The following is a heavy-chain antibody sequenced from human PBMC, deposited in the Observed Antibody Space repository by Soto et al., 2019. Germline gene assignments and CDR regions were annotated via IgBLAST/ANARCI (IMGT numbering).Heavy chain of an antibody. CDR3: AKDLGYSSPWYYYAMAI. J-gene: IGHJ6*02. Sequence: GGSLRLSCAASGFTFSNYGVHWVRQAPGKGLEWVAVISYDGSNKLYTDSVKGRFTISRENSKSTLYLQMNSLRAEDTAVYYCAKDLGYSSPWYYYAMAIWAQGTTVTLSS. CDR1: GFTFSNYG. CDR2: ISYDGSNK. V-gene: IGHV3-30*18. D-gene: IGHD6-13*01.